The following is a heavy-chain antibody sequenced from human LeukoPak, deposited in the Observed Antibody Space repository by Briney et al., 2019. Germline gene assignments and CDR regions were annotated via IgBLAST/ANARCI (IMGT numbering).Heavy chain of an antibody. J-gene: IGHJ6*02. V-gene: IGHV3-30*04. CDR3: ARDYGMDV. Sequence: VRQAPGKGLEWVPVLSYDGSNKYYADSVKGRFTISRDNSKNTLYLQMNSLRAEDTAVYYCARDYGMDVWGQGTTVTVSS. CDR2: LSYDGSNK.